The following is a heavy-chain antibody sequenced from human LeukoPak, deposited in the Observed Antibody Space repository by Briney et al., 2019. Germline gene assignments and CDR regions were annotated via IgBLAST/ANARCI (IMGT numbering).Heavy chain of an antibody. V-gene: IGHV4-39*01. J-gene: IGHJ4*02. D-gene: IGHD3-16*01. CDR1: GGSISNYY. CDR2: IYYSGST. Sequence: SETLSLTCPVSGGSISNYYWGWIRRPPGKGLEWIGSIYYSGSTYYNPSLKSRVTVSVDTSKNQFSLKLSSVTAADTAVYHCERGPTLRHYQNWGKGTLATVSS. CDR3: ERGPTLRHYQN.